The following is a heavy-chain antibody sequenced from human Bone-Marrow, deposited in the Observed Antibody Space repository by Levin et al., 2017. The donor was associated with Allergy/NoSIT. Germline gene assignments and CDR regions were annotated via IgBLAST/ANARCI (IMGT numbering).Heavy chain of an antibody. CDR2: INSDGSST. V-gene: IGHV3-74*01. Sequence: GESLKISCAASGFTFSSYWMHWVRQAPGKGLVWVSRINSDGSSTSYADSVKGRFTISRDNAKNTLYLQMNSLRAEDTAVYYCAREGCYCSSTSCYTGYYYDGMDVWGQGTTVTVSS. D-gene: IGHD2-2*02. CDR3: AREGCYCSSTSCYTGYYYDGMDV. J-gene: IGHJ6*02. CDR1: GFTFSSYW.